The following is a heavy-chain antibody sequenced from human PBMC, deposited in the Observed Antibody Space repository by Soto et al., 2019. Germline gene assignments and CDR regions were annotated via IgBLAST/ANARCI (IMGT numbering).Heavy chain of an antibody. CDR2: INHSGST. J-gene: IGHJ5*02. CDR1: GGSFSGYY. Sequence: PSETLSLTCAVYGGSFSGYYWSWIRQPPGKGLEWIGEINHSGSTNYNPSLKSRVTISVDTSKNQFSLKLSSVTAADTAVYYCARGLVLRFLEWLAPRNTRHWFDPWGQGTLVTVSS. V-gene: IGHV4-34*01. D-gene: IGHD3-3*01. CDR3: ARGLVLRFLEWLAPRNTRHWFDP.